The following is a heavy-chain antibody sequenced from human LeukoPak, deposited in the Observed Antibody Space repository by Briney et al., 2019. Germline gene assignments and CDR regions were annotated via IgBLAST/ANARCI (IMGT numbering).Heavy chain of an antibody. CDR1: GYTFTSYD. D-gene: IGHD3-10*01. CDR2: MNPNSGNT. V-gene: IGHV1-8*01. J-gene: IGHJ4*02. Sequence: GASVKVSCKASGYTFTSYDINWVRQVTGQGLEWMGWMNPNSGNTGYAQKFQGRVTMTRNTPISTAYMELSSLRSEDTAVYYCARGRTMVRGVIRSPDYWGQGTLVTVSS. CDR3: ARGRTMVRGVIRSPDY.